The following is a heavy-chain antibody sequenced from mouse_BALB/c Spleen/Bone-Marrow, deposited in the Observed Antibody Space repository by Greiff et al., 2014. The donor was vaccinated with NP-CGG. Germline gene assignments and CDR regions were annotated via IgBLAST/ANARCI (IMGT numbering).Heavy chain of an antibody. CDR1: GLDFSGFW. V-gene: IGHV4-1*02. CDR3: ARLGYYGGFAY. D-gene: IGHD2-3*01. J-gene: IGHJ3*01. Sequence: EVKLVESGGGLVQPGGSLKLSCAASGLDFSGFWMGWVRQAPGKGLEWIGEINPDSSTINYAPSLKDRFVISRDNAKNTLYLQVSKVRSEDTALYYCARLGYYGGFAYWGQGTLVTVSA. CDR2: INPDSSTI.